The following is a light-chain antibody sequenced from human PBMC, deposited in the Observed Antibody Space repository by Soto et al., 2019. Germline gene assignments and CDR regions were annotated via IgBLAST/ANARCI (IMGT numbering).Light chain of an antibody. J-gene: IGKJ4*01. CDR2: AAS. Sequence: DIQMTQFPSSVSAVVGDRVTITCRASQGFSTWLAWYQQKPGKAPKLLIYAASNLQTGVPSRFSGSGSGTDFSLSISSLQPEDIATYFCQQASSVPLTFGGGTSVEI. CDR3: QQASSVPLT. V-gene: IGKV1-12*01. CDR1: QGFSTW.